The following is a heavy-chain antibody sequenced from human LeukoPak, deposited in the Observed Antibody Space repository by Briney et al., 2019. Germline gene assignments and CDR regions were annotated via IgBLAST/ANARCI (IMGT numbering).Heavy chain of an antibody. CDR2: INPSGGTT. CDR3: VRGGGYGHSSF. J-gene: IGHJ4*02. V-gene: IGHV1-46*01. CDR1: GYTFISYY. D-gene: IGHD4-17*01. Sequence: WASVKVSCKASGYTFISYYIYWVRQARGQGLEWVGMINPSGGTTTYAQNFQGRVTMTRDTSTRTLYMELSSLRSEDTAVYYCVRGGGYGHSSFWGQGTLVTVSS.